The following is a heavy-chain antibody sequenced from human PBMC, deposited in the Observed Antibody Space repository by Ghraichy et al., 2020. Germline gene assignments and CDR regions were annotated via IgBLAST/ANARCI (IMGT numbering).Heavy chain of an antibody. J-gene: IGHJ5*02. CDR1: GGSVSSTSYY. CDR3: ARHIRTCSGGSCPTYYNWCDP. V-gene: IGHV4-39*01. D-gene: IGHD2-15*01. CDR2: IYYSGSN. Sequence: TCAVSGGSVSSTSYYWGWLRQPPGKGLEWIGSIYYSGSNYYHPSLKSRVTLSVDTSKNQFSRKLRSVTAADTAVYYCARHIRTCSGGSCPTYYNWCDPWGQGALVSVSS.